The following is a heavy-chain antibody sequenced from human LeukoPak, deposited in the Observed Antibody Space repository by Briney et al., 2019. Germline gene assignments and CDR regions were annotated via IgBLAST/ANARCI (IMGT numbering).Heavy chain of an antibody. J-gene: IGHJ4*02. CDR1: GFTFSDYY. D-gene: IGHD6-13*01. V-gene: IGHV3-11*04. CDR3: ARDLRAAAGTNY. Sequence: GGSLRLSCVGSGFTFSDYYMSWIRQAPGKGLEWVSYISSSGSTIYYADSVKGRFTISRDNAKNSLYLQMNSLRAEDTAVYYCARDLRAAAGTNYWGQGTLVTVSS. CDR2: ISSSGSTI.